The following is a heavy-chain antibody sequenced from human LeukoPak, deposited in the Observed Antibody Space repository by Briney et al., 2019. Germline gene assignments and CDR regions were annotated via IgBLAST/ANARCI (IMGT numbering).Heavy chain of an antibody. Sequence: PGGSLRLSCAASGFTFSDYAMTWVRQAPGKGLEWVSTINSGGAINYADSVKGRFTISRDNPKNTLYLQMNSLRAEDTAVYCCAKRGSYSSSSTSTFDYWGQGTLVTVSS. D-gene: IGHD6-6*01. CDR2: INSGGAI. J-gene: IGHJ4*02. CDR3: AKRGSYSSSSTSTFDY. V-gene: IGHV3-23*01. CDR1: GFTFSDYA.